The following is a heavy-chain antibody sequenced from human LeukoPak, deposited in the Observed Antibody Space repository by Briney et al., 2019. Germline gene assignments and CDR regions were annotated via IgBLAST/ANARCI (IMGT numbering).Heavy chain of an antibody. D-gene: IGHD3-10*01. Sequence: SETLSLTCTVSGYSISSGYYWGWIRQPPGKGLEWIGSIYHSGSTYYNPSLKSRVTISVDTSKNQFSLKLSSVTAADTAVYYCARERYGSGSCWFDPWGQGTLVTVSS. J-gene: IGHJ5*02. V-gene: IGHV4-38-2*02. CDR2: IYHSGST. CDR3: ARERYGSGSCWFDP. CDR1: GYSISSGYY.